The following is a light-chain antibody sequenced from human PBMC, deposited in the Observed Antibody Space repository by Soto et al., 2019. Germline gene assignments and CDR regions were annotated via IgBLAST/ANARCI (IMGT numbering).Light chain of an antibody. CDR1: KSISSW. CDR3: QQYNSYPWT. CDR2: KAS. V-gene: IGKV1-5*03. Sequence: DIQMTQSPSTLSASVVDRCSITFVASKSISSWLAWYQQKPGKDPKLLIYKASSLESGVPSRFSGSGSGTEFTLTISSLQPDDFATYYCQQYNSYPWTFGQGTKVDIK. J-gene: IGKJ1*01.